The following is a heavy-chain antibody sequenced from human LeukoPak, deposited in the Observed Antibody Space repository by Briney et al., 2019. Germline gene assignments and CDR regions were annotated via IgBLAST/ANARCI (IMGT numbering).Heavy chain of an antibody. CDR1: GYTFTDNG. CDR2: ISANSGKT. Sequence: GASVKVSCEASGYTFTDNGIGWVRQAPGEGLEWMGWISANSGKTNYAQRFQGRVTMTRETSSSTVYMELRSLRSDETAVYFCARDKNYRFDYWGQGTLVSVTS. D-gene: IGHD3-16*02. V-gene: IGHV1-18*01. CDR3: ARDKNYRFDY. J-gene: IGHJ4*02.